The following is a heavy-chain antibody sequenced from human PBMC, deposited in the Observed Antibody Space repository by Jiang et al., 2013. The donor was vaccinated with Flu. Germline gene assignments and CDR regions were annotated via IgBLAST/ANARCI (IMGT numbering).Heavy chain of an antibody. J-gene: IGHJ4*02. CDR1: GDSVSNTSFY. V-gene: IGHV4-61*01. D-gene: IGHD1-14*01. CDR2: VFYNGGT. CDR3: ARDTLTERIDH. Sequence: QLVESGPGLVKASETLSLTCSVSGDSVSNTSFYWSWIRQPPGKGLEWIGEVFYNGGTNYNPSLRGRVLISVSLSKNQFSLKLTSVTGADTAVYYCARDTLTERIDHWGLGTLVTVAS.